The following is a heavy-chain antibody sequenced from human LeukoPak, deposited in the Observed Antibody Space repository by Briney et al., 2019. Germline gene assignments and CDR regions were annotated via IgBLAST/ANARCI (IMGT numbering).Heavy chain of an antibody. CDR3: ARLWSTYCSGGSCPHQPNY. V-gene: IGHV4-34*01. Sequence: SETLSLTCAVYGGSFSGYYWSWIRQPPGKGLEWIGEINHSGSTNYNPSLKSRVTISVRTSKNQSSLKLSSVTAADTALYYCARLWSTYCSGGSCPHQPNYWGQGTLVTVSS. D-gene: IGHD2-15*01. CDR1: GGSFSGYY. CDR2: INHSGST. J-gene: IGHJ4*02.